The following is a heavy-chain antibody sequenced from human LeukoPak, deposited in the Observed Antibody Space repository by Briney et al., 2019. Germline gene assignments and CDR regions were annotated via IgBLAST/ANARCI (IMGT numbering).Heavy chain of an antibody. CDR3: ARGLAAVAGVFEY. CDR2: IYYSGST. V-gene: IGHV4-59*01. D-gene: IGHD6-19*01. CDR1: GGSFSGYY. Sequence: SETLSLTCAVYGGSFSGYYWSWIRQPPGKGLEWIAYIYYSGSTNYNPSLKSRVTISVDTSKNQFSLRLSSVTAADTAVYYCARGLAAVAGVFEYWGQGTLVTVSS. J-gene: IGHJ4*02.